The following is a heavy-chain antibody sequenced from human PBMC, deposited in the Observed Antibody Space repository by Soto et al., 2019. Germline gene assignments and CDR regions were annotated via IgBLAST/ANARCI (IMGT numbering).Heavy chain of an antibody. V-gene: IGHV3-30-3*01. J-gene: IGHJ6*02. CDR3: APRGDWLSRAMDV. Sequence: GGSLRLSCEASGFTFSTYDMHWVRQAPGKGLEWGAAISKDGNNKYYADSVKGRFTISRDNSKNTVYLQMDSLRSEDTAVYYCAPRGDWLSRAMDVWGQGITVTVSS. CDR1: GFTFSTYD. CDR2: ISKDGNNK. D-gene: IGHD3-9*01.